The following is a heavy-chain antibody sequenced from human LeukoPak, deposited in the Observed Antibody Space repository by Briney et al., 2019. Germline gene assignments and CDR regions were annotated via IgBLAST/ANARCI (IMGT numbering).Heavy chain of an antibody. Sequence: PGGSLRLSCVASGIAVSDNYMSWVRQAPGKRPEWVSVLYSGGTTHYADSVKGRFTVSRDNSKNTLFLQMSSLGVEDTAVYYCARMFGGNGPDYWGQGTLVIVSS. CDR2: LYSGGTT. V-gene: IGHV3-53*01. D-gene: IGHD4-23*01. J-gene: IGHJ4*02. CDR1: GIAVSDNY. CDR3: ARMFGGNGPDY.